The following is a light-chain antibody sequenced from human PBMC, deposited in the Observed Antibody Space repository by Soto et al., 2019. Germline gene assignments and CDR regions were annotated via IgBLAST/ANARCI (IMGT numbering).Light chain of an antibody. CDR3: QQYNSYSPLT. J-gene: IGKJ4*01. CDR1: QGIGTD. V-gene: IGKV1-17*01. CDR2: STS. Sequence: QLTHSPSSLSTSVGDRVTITCRASQGIGTDLGWYRQKPGRAPERLIYSTSSLQSGVPSRFSGSGSGTDFTLTISSLQPDDFATYYCQQYNSYSPLTFGGGTKVDIK.